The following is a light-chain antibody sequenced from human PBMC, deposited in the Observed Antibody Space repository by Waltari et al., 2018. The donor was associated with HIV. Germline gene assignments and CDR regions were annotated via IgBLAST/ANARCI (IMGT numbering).Light chain of an antibody. CDR2: GTS. CDR3: QQYGSSPT. V-gene: IGKV3-20*01. J-gene: IGKJ3*01. CDR1: QTVSSNY. Sequence: EIVLTQSPGTLSLSPGERATLSCRASQTVSSNYLAWYQQKPGQAPRLLIYGTSSRAIGIPDRFSGSGSGTDFTLTINRLEPEDIAVYYCQQYGSSPTFGPGTKVDIK.